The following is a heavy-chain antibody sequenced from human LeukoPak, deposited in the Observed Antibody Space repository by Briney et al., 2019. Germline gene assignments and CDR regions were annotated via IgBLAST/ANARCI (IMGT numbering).Heavy chain of an antibody. D-gene: IGHD6-19*01. Sequence: ASVKVSCKASGYTFTGYYMHWVRQAPGQGLEWMGWINPNSGGTNYAQKFQGRVTMTRDTSISTAYMELSRLRSDDTAVYYCASAGDSSGWSSRRALQYWGQGTLVTVSS. CDR1: GYTFTGYY. CDR2: INPNSGGT. CDR3: ASAGDSSGWSSRRALQY. J-gene: IGHJ4*02. V-gene: IGHV1-2*02.